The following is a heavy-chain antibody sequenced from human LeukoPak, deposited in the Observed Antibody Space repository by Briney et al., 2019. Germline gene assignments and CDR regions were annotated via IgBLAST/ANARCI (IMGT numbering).Heavy chain of an antibody. CDR2: ISSDGSST. CDR3: ARDQGVTGRPDIGY. V-gene: IGHV3-74*03. J-gene: IGHJ4*02. Sequence: GGSLRLSCAASGFTFRNHWMHWVRQTPGKGLVWVSRISSDGSSTTYADSVKGRFTISRDNAKNTLYLQMNNLRAEDTAMYYCARDQGVTGRPDIGYWGQGTLVIFSS. CDR1: GFTFRNHW. D-gene: IGHD6-6*01.